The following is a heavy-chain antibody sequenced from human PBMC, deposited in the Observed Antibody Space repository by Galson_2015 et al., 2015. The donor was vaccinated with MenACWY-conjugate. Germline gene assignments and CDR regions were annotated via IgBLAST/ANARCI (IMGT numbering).Heavy chain of an antibody. CDR1: GYTFTGFY. CDR2: LTPHSGGA. D-gene: IGHD2-2*01. CDR3: ARGYARGHMDV. Sequence: SVKVSCKASGYTFTGFYLHWVRQAPGQGLEWVGRLTPHSGGAEYAQKFQGRVTLSRDMSINTAYMELSSLRFDDTTIYYCARGYARGHMDVWGEGTTVTVSS. J-gene: IGHJ6*03. V-gene: IGHV1-2*06.